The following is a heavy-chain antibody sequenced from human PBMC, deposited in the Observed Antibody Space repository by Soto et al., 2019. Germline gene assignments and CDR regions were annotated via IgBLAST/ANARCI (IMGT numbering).Heavy chain of an antibody. CDR2: ISYDGSNK. CDR3: AREGLVLVPTTVNSDYYYYAMDV. J-gene: IGHJ6*02. CDR1: GFTFSSYG. D-gene: IGHD2-2*01. V-gene: IGHV3-30*03. Sequence: PGGSLRLSCAASGFTFSSYGMHWVRQAPGKGLEWVAVISYDGSNKYYADSVKGRFTISRDNSKNTAYMELSSLRSEDTAVYYCAREGLVLVPTTVNSDYYYYAMDVWGQGTTVTVSS.